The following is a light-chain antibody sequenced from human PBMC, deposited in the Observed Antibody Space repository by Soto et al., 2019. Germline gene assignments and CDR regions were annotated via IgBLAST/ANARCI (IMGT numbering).Light chain of an antibody. Sequence: QSVLTQPASVSGSLGQSIAISCTGTSSDVGGYDYVSWYQQQPDKAPKLMIYEVTKRPSGVSNRFSGSKSGNTASLTISGLQAEDEADYYCSSHTRGSTRVFGTGTKLTVL. CDR1: SSDVGGYDY. J-gene: IGLJ1*01. CDR2: EVT. CDR3: SSHTRGSTRV. V-gene: IGLV2-14*01.